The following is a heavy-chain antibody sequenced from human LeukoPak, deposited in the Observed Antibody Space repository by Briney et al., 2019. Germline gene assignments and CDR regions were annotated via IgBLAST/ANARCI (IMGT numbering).Heavy chain of an antibody. CDR3: ARHRIAAAGLDY. V-gene: IGHV4-59*08. D-gene: IGHD6-13*01. CDR2: IYYSGST. CDR1: GGSFSSYY. J-gene: IGHJ4*02. Sequence: SETLSLTCAVYGGSFSSYYWSWIRQPPGKGLEWIGYIYYSGSTNYNPSLKSRVTISVDTSKNQFSLKLSSVTAADTAVYYCARHRIAAAGLDYWGQGTLVTVSS.